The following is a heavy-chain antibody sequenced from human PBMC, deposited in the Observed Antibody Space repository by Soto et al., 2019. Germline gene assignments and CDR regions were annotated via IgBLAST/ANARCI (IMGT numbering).Heavy chain of an antibody. CDR2: ISYDGSNK. CDR1: GFTFSSYG. Sequence: PGGSLRLSCAASGFTFSSYGMHWVRQAPGKGLEWVAVISYDGSNKYYADSVKGRFTISRDNSKNTLYLQMNSLRAEDTAVYYCARAPPPKYYYDSSGSYGMDVWGQGTTVTVS. V-gene: IGHV3-30*03. J-gene: IGHJ6*02. D-gene: IGHD3-22*01. CDR3: ARAPPPKYYYDSSGSYGMDV.